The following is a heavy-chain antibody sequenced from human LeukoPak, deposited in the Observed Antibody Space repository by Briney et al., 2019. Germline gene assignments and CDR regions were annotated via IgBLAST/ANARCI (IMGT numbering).Heavy chain of an antibody. D-gene: IGHD3-3*01. CDR2: IIPIFGTA. CDR1: GGTFSSYA. J-gene: IGHJ4*02. V-gene: IGHV1-69*05. CDR3: AGERSGYFDY. Sequence: ASVKVSCKASGGTFSSYAITWVRQAPGQGLEWMGGIIPIFGTANYAQKFQGRVTITTDESTSTAYMELSSLRSEDTAVYYCAGERSGYFDYWGQGTLVTVSS.